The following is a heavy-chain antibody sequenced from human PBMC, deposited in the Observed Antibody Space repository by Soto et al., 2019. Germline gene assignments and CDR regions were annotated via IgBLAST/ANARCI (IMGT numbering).Heavy chain of an antibody. CDR2: IKPGDSDT. Sequence: GESLKISCKGSGYNFRTYWIGWVRQLSGKGLEWMGIIKPGDSDTRYSPSFQGQVTISADNSITTVYLQWSSLRASDTAMYFCARQEDTVLGTQFYFDYWGRGTLVTVSS. CDR3: ARQEDTVLGTQFYFDY. CDR1: GYNFRTYW. D-gene: IGHD7-27*01. J-gene: IGHJ4*02. V-gene: IGHV5-51*01.